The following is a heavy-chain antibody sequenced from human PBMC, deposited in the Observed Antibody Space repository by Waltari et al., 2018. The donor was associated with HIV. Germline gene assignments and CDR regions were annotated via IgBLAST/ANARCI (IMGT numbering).Heavy chain of an antibody. Sequence: QVQLQQWGASLLKPSETLSLTCAVHGVSFNNHYWSWILQSVGEGREWCGEINHVGNTKYNPSLESRLTISTDASKSQFSLNLTSVTAADTGIYYCARDRRFYDYVWGAYRGQLYFFDYWSLGSVVIVSP. CDR2: INHVGNT. J-gene: IGHJ4*02. CDR3: ARDRRFYDYVWGAYRGQLYFFDY. CDR1: GVSFNNHY. V-gene: IGHV4-34*02. D-gene: IGHD3-16*02.